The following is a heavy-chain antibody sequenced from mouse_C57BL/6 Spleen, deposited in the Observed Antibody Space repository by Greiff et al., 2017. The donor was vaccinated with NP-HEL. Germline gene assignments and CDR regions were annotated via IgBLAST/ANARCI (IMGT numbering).Heavy chain of an antibody. CDR2: IDPSDSYT. D-gene: IGHD1-1*01. J-gene: IGHJ1*03. Sequence: VQLQQPGAELVKPGASVKLSCKASGYTFTSYWMQWVKQRPGQGLEWIGEIDPSDSYTNYNQKFKGKATLTVDTSSSTAYMQLSSLTSEDSAVYYCARLPRYYGSSYWYFDVWGTGTTVTVSS. CDR3: ARLPRYYGSSYWYFDV. CDR1: GYTFTSYW. V-gene: IGHV1-50*01.